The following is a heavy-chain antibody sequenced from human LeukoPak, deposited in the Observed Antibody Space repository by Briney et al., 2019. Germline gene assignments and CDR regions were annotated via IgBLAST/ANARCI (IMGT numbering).Heavy chain of an antibody. J-gene: IGHJ6*02. V-gene: IGHV1-8*02. Sequence: ASVKVSCKASGYTFTGYYMHWVRQAPGQGLEWMGWMNPNSGNTGYAQKFQGRVTMTRNTSISTAYMELSSLRSEDTAVYYCARVVLRYFDWLHYYYGMDVWGQGTTVTVSS. CDR1: GYTFTGYY. CDR3: ARVVLRYFDWLHYYYGMDV. D-gene: IGHD3-9*01. CDR2: MNPNSGNT.